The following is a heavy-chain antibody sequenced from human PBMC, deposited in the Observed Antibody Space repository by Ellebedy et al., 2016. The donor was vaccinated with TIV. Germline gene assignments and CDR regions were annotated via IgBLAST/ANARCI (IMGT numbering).Heavy chain of an antibody. CDR1: GFTFRNHA. J-gene: IGHJ6*02. Sequence: GESLKISCSASGFTFRNHAMHWVRQAPGKGLEYVSAIRGNGDRTYYGDSVGGRFTISRDNSRSTVYLQMSNLRPDDTAVYYCVKDRWNSGFNYSYGLDVWGRGTSVTVFS. CDR2: IRGNGDRT. CDR3: VKDRWNSGFNYSYGLDV. D-gene: IGHD6-19*01. V-gene: IGHV3-64D*06.